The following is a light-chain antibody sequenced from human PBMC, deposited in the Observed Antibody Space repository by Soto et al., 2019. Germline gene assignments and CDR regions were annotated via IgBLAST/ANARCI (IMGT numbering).Light chain of an antibody. CDR2: GAS. J-gene: IGKJ5*01. CDR3: QQYGSSHT. CDR1: QSVGSS. V-gene: IGKV3-20*01. Sequence: EIVLTQSPATLSLSPGERATLSCRASQSVGSSLAWYQQKPGQAPRLLIYGASSRATGIPDRFSGSGSGTDFTLTISRLEPEDFAVYYCQQYGSSHTFGQGTRLEIK.